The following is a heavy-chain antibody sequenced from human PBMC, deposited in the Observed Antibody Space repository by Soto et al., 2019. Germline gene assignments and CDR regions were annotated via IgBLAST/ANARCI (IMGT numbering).Heavy chain of an antibody. D-gene: IGHD3-10*01. V-gene: IGHV1-69*06. Sequence: QVQLVQSGAEVKKPGSSVKVSCKASGGTFSSYAISWVRQAPGQGLEWMGGIIPIFGTANYAQKFQGRVTITADKSTSTPYMEPSSLSYEDTAVYYGASALSLCFGDVWGQGTTVTVCS. CDR2: IIPIFGTA. CDR3: ASALSLCFGDV. J-gene: IGHJ6*02. CDR1: GGTFSSYA.